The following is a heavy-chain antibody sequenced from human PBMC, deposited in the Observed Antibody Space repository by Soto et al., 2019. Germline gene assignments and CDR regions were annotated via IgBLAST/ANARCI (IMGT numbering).Heavy chain of an antibody. CDR3: ARGSCRSSSCYGFDH. V-gene: IGHV4-4*07. CDR2: ISTSGST. CDR1: GGSLSSYY. J-gene: IGHJ4*02. D-gene: IGHD2-2*01. Sequence: SETLSLTCTVSGGSLSSYYWSWIRQPAGKGLEWIGRISTSGSTNYTPSLKSRVTMSVDTSKNQFSLRLSSVTAADTAVYCCARGSCRSSSCYGFDHGGQGTLVAVSS.